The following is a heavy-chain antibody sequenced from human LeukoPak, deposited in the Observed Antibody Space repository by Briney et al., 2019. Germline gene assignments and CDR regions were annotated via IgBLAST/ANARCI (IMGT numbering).Heavy chain of an antibody. CDR3: AKVAVRGVRFYYMDV. J-gene: IGHJ6*03. CDR2: ISYDGSNK. Sequence: PGGSLRLSCAASGFTFSNYDMHWVRQAPGKGLEWVAVISYDGSNKYYVDSVKGRFTISGDNSKNTLYLQMNSLRVEDTAVYYCAKVAVRGVRFYYMDVWGKGTTVTVSS. D-gene: IGHD3-10*01. V-gene: IGHV3-30*18. CDR1: GFTFSNYD.